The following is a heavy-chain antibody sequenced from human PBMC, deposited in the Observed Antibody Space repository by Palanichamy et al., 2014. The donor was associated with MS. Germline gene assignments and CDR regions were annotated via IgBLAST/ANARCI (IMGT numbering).Heavy chain of an antibody. J-gene: IGHJ3*02. CDR3: ARDLRGASGDAFDI. V-gene: IGHV3-23*01. CDR2: ISGSGGNT. CDR1: GFTFSNYA. D-gene: IGHD3-3*01. Sequence: EVQLLESGGGLVQPGGSLRLSCAASGFTFSNYAMTWVRQAPGKGLEWVSTISGSGGNTYHADSVKGRFTISRDNSKNTLYLQMNSLRVEDTAVYYCARDLRGASGDAFDIWGQGTMVTVSS.